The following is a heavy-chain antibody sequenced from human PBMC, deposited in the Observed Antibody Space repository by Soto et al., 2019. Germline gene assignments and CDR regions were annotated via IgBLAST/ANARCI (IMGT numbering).Heavy chain of an antibody. Sequence: PGGSLRLSCASSGFTFISYAMHWVRQAPGTGLEWVAVISYEGSNKYYADSVKGRFTISRDNSKNTLYLQMNSLRTEDTAVYYCARVLGGMATVPFDYWGQGALVTAPQ. V-gene: IGHV3-30-3*01. D-gene: IGHD4-4*01. J-gene: IGHJ4*02. CDR2: ISYEGSNK. CDR1: GFTFISYA. CDR3: ARVLGGMATVPFDY.